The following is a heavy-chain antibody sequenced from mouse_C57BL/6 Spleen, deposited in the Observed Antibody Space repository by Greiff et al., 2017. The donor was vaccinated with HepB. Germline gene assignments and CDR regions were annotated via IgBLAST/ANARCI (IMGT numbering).Heavy chain of an antibody. D-gene: IGHD1-1*01. CDR3: ARGALITTVVAPGYFDV. Sequence: EVKLMESGPGLVKPSQSLSLTCSVTGYSITSGYYWNWIRQFPGNKLEWMGYISYDGSNNYNPSLKNRISITRDTSKNQFFLKLNSVTTEDTATYYCARGALITTVVAPGYFDVWGTGTTVTVSS. V-gene: IGHV3-6*01. J-gene: IGHJ1*03. CDR2: ISYDGSN. CDR1: GYSITSGYY.